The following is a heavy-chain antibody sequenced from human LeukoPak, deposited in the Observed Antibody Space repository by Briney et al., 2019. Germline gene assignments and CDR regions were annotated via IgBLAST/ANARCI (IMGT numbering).Heavy chain of an antibody. J-gene: IGHJ4*02. CDR1: GGSISSYS. CDR2: ISHSGTT. CDR3: ARMDGDRYYYGSGSYYKGKFGGPH. V-gene: IGHV4-59*12. D-gene: IGHD3-10*01. Sequence: PSETLSLTCIVSGGSISSYSWNWIRQSPGKGLEWVGYISHSGTTSYNSSLKSRVTISVDTSKNQFSLKLSSVTAADTAVYYCARMDGDRYYYGSGSYYKGKFGGPHWGQGTLVTVSS.